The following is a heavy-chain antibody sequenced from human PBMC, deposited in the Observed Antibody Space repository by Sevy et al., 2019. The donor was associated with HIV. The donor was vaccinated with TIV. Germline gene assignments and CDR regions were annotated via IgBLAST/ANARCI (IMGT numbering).Heavy chain of an antibody. V-gene: IGHV3-11*01. Sequence: GGSLRLSCAASGITFSDHYMSWIRQAPGKGLEWVAYITNSGTTKYYAGSVKGRFPISRENARNSLYLQMNSLTADDAAVYYCVRDSPYTSDDHWYFGIDVWGQGTTVTVSS. CDR3: VRDSPYTSDDHWYFGIDV. J-gene: IGHJ6*02. CDR1: GITFSDHY. CDR2: ITNSGTTK. D-gene: IGHD3-22*01.